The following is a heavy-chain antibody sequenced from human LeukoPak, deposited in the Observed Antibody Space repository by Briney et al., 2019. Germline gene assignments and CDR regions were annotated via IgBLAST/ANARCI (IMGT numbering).Heavy chain of an antibody. J-gene: IGHJ6*02. CDR2: ISAYNGNT. CDR3: ARDESQDFYSMDV. V-gene: IGHV1-18*01. CDR1: GYTFTGYG. Sequence: ASVNVSCKASGYTFTGYGISWVRQAPGQGLEWMGWISAYNGNTNYAQKLQGRVTMTTDTSTSTAYMELRSLRSDDTAVYYCARDESQDFYSMDVWGQGTTVTVSS.